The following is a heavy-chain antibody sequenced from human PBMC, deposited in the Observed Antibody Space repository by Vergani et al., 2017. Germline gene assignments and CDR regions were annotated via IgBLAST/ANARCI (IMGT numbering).Heavy chain of an antibody. Sequence: EVQLVQSGAEVKKPGESLKISCEGSGYTFTDYWVGWVRQKPGKGLEWMGVVYARDSITRYSLSFEGQVTISADKSINTAYLEWDSLRASDSAMYYCARSGGSSVYYYYYMDVWGKGTTVTVSS. CDR1: GYTFTDYW. CDR2: VYARDSIT. V-gene: IGHV5-51*01. J-gene: IGHJ6*03. CDR3: ARSGGSSVYYYYYMDV. D-gene: IGHD6-6*01.